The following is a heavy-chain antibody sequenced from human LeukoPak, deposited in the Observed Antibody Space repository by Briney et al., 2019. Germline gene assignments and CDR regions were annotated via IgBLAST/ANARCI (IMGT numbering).Heavy chain of an antibody. J-gene: IGHJ6*02. D-gene: IGHD6-13*01. CDR1: GFTFSSYG. CDR2: ISYDGSNK. Sequence: GRSLRLSCAASGFTFSSYGMHWVRQAPGKGLEWVAVISYDGSNKYYADSVKGRFTISRDNSKNTLYLQMNSLRAEDTAVYCCAKDLVRAAAGTYGYYYYYYGMDVWGQGTTVTVSS. CDR3: AKDLVRAAAGTYGYYYYYYGMDV. V-gene: IGHV3-30*18.